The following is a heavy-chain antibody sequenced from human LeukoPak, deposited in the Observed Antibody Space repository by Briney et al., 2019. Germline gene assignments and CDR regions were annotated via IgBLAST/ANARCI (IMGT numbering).Heavy chain of an antibody. V-gene: IGHV4-59*12. CDR3: ARGEDSSGWFVY. D-gene: IGHD6-19*01. CDR1: GGSISSYY. Sequence: SETLSLTCTVAGGSISSYYWSWIRQPPGKGLEWIGYIYYSGSTNYNPSLKSRVTISVDTSKNQFSLKLSSVTAADTAVYYCARGEDSSGWFVYWGRGTLVTVSS. J-gene: IGHJ4*02. CDR2: IYYSGST.